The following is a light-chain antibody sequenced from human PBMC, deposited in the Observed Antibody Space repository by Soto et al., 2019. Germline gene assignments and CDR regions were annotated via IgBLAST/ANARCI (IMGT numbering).Light chain of an antibody. CDR1: QDIRSW. Sequence: DVQMTQSPSSVSASVGARVTITCRASQDIRSWLTWYQQKPGQAPKLLIYAASTLQNGVPSRFSGSGSGTDFTLAISGLQPEDFATYFCQQANGFPHTFGQGTRLDIK. CDR3: QQANGFPHT. J-gene: IGKJ2*01. CDR2: AAS. V-gene: IGKV1-12*01.